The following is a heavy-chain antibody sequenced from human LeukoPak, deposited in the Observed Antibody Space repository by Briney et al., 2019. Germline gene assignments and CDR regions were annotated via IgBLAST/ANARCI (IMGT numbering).Heavy chain of an antibody. CDR2: INNSGRT. CDR1: GGSFSGYY. V-gene: IGHV4-34*01. CDR3: AGGWSGSYYYYYYYMDV. D-gene: IGHD1-26*01. Sequence: SETLSLTCAVYGGSFSGYYWSWIRQPPGKGLEWIGEINNSGRTNYNPSLKSRVTISVDTSKNQFSLKLSSVTAANTAVYYCAGGWSGSYYYYYYYMDVWGKGTTVTVSS. J-gene: IGHJ6*03.